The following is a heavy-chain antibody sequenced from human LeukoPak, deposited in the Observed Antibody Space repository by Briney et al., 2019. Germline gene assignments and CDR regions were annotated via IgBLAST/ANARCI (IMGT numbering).Heavy chain of an antibody. Sequence: PSETLSLTCTVSGGSISSSSYYWGWIRQPPGKGLEWVGSIYYSGSTYYNPSLKSRVTISVDTSKNQFSLKLSSVTAADTAVYYCARHSPHYDFWSGYLTTNFDYWGQGTLVTVSS. J-gene: IGHJ4*02. CDR2: IYYSGST. CDR3: ARHSPHYDFWSGYLTTNFDY. V-gene: IGHV4-39*01. CDR1: GGSISSSSYY. D-gene: IGHD3-3*01.